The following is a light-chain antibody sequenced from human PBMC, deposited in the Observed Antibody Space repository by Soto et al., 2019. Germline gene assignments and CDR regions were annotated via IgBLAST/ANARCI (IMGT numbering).Light chain of an antibody. J-gene: IGKJ1*01. Sequence: EIVMTQSPATLSVSPGERATLSCRASQSVSSNLAWYPQKPGQAPRLLIYGASTRATGIPARFSGSGSGTELTLTISSLQSEDFAVYYCQHYYTWPPWTFGQGPKVEIK. CDR1: QSVSSN. CDR3: QHYYTWPPWT. V-gene: IGKV3-15*01. CDR2: GAS.